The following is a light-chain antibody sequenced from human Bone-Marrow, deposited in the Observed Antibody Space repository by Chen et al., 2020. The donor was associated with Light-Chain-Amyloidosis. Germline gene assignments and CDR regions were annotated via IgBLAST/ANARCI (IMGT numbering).Light chain of an antibody. CDR3: QQYGTSPLT. Sequence: EIVLTQSPGTLSLSPGEGANLSCRASQTISSNYLTWYQQPCGQAPRLLIYGSSSRANGIPDRFTGSDSGTDFSLTINRLEPEDFAMYCCQQYGTSPLTFGGGTKVEIK. V-gene: IGKV3-20*01. J-gene: IGKJ4*01. CDR2: GSS. CDR1: QTISSNY.